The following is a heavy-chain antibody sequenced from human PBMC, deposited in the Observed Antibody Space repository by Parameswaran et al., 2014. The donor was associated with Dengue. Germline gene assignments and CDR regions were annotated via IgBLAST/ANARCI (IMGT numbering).Heavy chain of an antibody. V-gene: IGHV3-53*01. D-gene: IGHD2-15*01. Sequence: RWIRQPPGKGLEWVSVIYSGGSTYYADSVKGRFTISRDNSKNTLYLQMNSLRAEDTAVYYCARDRDRGYWGQGTLVTVSS. J-gene: IGHJ4*02. CDR3: ARDRDRGY. CDR2: IYSGGST.